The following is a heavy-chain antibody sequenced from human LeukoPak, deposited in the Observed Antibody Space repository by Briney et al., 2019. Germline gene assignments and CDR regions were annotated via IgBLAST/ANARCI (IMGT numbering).Heavy chain of an antibody. Sequence: SQTLPLTCALSGDSVSRKSAGWNWIRQSPSRGLEWLGRIYYRSTWYSDFLTSRITISPDTYKNQFSLHLDSVTPEDTAVYYCARGGLVRGSIDSLIAFDFWGQGTVVTVSS. CDR1: GDSVSRKSAG. CDR2: IYYRSTWYS. V-gene: IGHV6-1*01. J-gene: IGHJ3*01. D-gene: IGHD3-10*01. CDR3: ARGGLVRGSIDSLIAFDF.